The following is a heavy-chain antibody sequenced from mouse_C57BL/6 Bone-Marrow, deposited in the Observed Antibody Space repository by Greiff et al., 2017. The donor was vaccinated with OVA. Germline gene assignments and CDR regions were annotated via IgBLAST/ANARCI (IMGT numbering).Heavy chain of an antibody. CDR1: GYSITSGYY. CDR2: ISYDGSN. D-gene: IGHD2-1*01. J-gene: IGHJ3*01. Sequence: EVKLMESGPGLVKPSQSLSLTCSVTGYSITSGYYWNWIRQFPGNKLEWMGYISYDGSNNYNPSLKNRISITRDTSKNQFFLKLNSVTTEDTATYYCAREGGLLWSPYWGQGTLVTVSA. V-gene: IGHV3-6*01. CDR3: AREGGLLWSPY.